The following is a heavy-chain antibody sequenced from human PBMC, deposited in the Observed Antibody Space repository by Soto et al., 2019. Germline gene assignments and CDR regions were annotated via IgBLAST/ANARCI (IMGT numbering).Heavy chain of an antibody. D-gene: IGHD6-19*01. J-gene: IGHJ4*02. CDR1: GFPFDISA. CDR3: GRAEAVAGHYCLDF. CDR2: ISYDGTIK. Sequence: WGSITLPCASCGFPFDISAMHWSRQAPGKGLEWVAVISYDGTIKYYEDSVKGRLTVSRDNSKNTLYMQMNSLRAEDMAVYYCGRAEAVAGHYCLDFCGQRTLVSGSS. V-gene: IGHV3-30-3*01.